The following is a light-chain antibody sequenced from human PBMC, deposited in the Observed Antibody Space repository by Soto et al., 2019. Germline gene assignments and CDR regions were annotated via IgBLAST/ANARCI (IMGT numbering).Light chain of an antibody. CDR3: CSYAGSRNWV. CDR1: SSDVGGYNY. J-gene: IGLJ3*02. V-gene: IGLV2-11*01. CDR2: DVS. Sequence: QSALTQPRSVSGSPGQSVTISCTGTSSDVGGYNYVSWYQQHPGKAPKLMIYDVSKRPSGVPDRFSGSKSGNTASLTISGLQAEDEADYYCCSYAGSRNWVFGGATKLTVL.